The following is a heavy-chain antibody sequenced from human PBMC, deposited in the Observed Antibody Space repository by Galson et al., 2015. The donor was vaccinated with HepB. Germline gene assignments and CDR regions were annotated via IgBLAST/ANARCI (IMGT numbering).Heavy chain of an antibody. CDR1: GFTFDDYA. CDR2: ISWDGGST. J-gene: IGHJ6*02. V-gene: IGHV3-43D*03. Sequence: SLRLSCAASGFTFDDYAMHWVRQAPGKGLEWVSLISWDGGSTYYADSVKGRFTISRDNSKNSLYLQMNSLRAEDTALYYCAKDRSPLPASREPEPSRDYYYYGMDVCGQGTTVTVSS. CDR3: AKDRSPLPASREPEPSRDYYYYGMDV. D-gene: IGHD1-26*01.